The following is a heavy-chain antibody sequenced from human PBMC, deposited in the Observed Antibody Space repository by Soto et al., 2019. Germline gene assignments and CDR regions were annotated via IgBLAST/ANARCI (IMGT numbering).Heavy chain of an antibody. CDR1: GFSFSSYG. CDR2: ISYDGSNK. CDR3: VAGQYFFDY. Sequence: LRLSCAASGFSFSSYGMQWVRQAPGKGLEWVAVISYDGSNKYYADSVKDRFTISRDNSKKTLYLQMNSLRADDTAVYYCVAGQYFFDYCGQGTLVTVSS. J-gene: IGHJ4*02. V-gene: IGHV3-30*03. D-gene: IGHD6-19*01.